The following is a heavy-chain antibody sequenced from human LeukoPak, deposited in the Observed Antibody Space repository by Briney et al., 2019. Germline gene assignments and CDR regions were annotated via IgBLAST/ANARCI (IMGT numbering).Heavy chain of an antibody. D-gene: IGHD3-10*01. CDR3: ASESSPSPYYYYGMDV. J-gene: IGHJ6*04. V-gene: IGHV4-34*01. CDR1: GGSFSGYY. Sequence: KPSETLSLTCAVYGGSFSGYYWSWIRQPPGKGLEWIGEINHSGSTNYNPSLKSRVTISVDTSKNQFSLKLSSVTAADTAVYYCASESSPSPYYYYGMDVWSKGTTVTVSS. CDR2: INHSGST.